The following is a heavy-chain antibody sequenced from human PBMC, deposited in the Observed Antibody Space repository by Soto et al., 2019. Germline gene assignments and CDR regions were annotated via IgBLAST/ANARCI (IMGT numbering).Heavy chain of an antibody. CDR1: GFAFSSFA. CDR3: AKPSSSLEWPPFDY. Sequence: PGGSLRLSCATSGFAFSSFAIHWVRQAPGKGLEWVAAIKSDGSQHYVDSVKGRFSISRDNSKKTAHLQMNFLRPEDSAIYYCAKPSSSLEWPPFDYWGQGTLVTVSS. CDR2: IKSDGSQ. D-gene: IGHD3-3*01. V-gene: IGHV3-30-3*02. J-gene: IGHJ4*02.